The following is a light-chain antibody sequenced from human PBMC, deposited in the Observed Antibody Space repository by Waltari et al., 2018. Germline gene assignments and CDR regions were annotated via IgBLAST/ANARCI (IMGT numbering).Light chain of an antibody. V-gene: IGLV1-40*01. J-gene: IGLJ3*02. CDR2: GNS. CDR3: QAYDNSLTGSEV. Sequence: QSVLTQPPSVSGAPGQRVTISCTGSSSNIGAGSDVHWYQQLPGTAPKLLIYGNSNRPSGVPDRFSGSKSGTSASLAITGLQAEDEADYYYQAYDNSLTGSEVFGGGTKLTVL. CDR1: SSNIGAGSD.